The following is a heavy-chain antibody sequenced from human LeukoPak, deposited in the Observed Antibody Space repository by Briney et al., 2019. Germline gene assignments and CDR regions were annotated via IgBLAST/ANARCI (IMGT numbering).Heavy chain of an antibody. J-gene: IGHJ4*02. Sequence: GGSLRLSCAASRFTFSSYSMNWVRQAPGKGLEWVSSISSSRSYIYYADSVKGGFTISRDNAKNSLYLQMNSLRAEDTAVYYCARGRTAKTPFDYWGQGTLVTVSS. D-gene: IGHD2-21*02. CDR2: ISSSRSYI. CDR3: ARGRTAKTPFDY. V-gene: IGHV3-21*01. CDR1: RFTFSSYS.